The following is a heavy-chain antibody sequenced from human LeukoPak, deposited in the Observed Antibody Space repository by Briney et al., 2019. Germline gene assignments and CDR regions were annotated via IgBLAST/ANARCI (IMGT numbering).Heavy chain of an antibody. CDR3: ARVRGSSGSYEYYHYMDV. Sequence: SETLSLTCAVYGGSFSGYYWSWIRQPPGKGLEWIGEINHSGSTNYNPSLKSRVTMSVDTSKKQFSLKLSSVTAADTAVYYCARVRGSSGSYEYYHYMDVWGKGTTVTISS. V-gene: IGHV4-34*01. J-gene: IGHJ6*03. CDR2: INHSGST. D-gene: IGHD1-26*01. CDR1: GGSFSGYY.